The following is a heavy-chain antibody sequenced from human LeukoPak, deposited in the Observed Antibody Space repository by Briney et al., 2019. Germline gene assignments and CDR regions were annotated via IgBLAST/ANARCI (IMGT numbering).Heavy chain of an antibody. CDR3: ARGAPFGFGAGPLEY. CDR2: ISSSGSTI. D-gene: IGHD3-3*01. CDR1: GFTFSSYE. J-gene: IGHJ4*02. Sequence: GGSLRLSCAASGFTFSSYEMNWVRQAPGKGLEWVSYISSSGSTIYYADSVKGRFTISRDNAKNSLYLQMNSLRAEDTAVYFCARGAPFGFGAGPLEYWGQGSLVTVSS. V-gene: IGHV3-48*03.